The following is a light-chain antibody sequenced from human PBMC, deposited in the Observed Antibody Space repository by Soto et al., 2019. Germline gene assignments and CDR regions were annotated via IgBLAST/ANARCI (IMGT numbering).Light chain of an antibody. Sequence: EIVLTQSPATLSLSPGERATLSCRASQSVSSYLAWYQQKPGQAPRLLIYDASNRATGIPARFSGSGSGTDFTLTIGSLEPEDFAVYYCQQRRKWPITFGQGTRLEIK. J-gene: IGKJ5*01. CDR2: DAS. CDR1: QSVSSY. V-gene: IGKV3-11*01. CDR3: QQRRKWPIT.